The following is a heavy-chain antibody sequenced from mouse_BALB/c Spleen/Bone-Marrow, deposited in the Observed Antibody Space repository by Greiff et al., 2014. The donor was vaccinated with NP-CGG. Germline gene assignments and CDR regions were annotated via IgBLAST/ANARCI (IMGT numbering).Heavy chain of an antibody. V-gene: IGHV1S130*01. CDR2: IHPNSGNT. J-gene: IGHJ1*01. CDR1: GYTFTSSW. CDR3: AREKIYGNYLWYFDV. D-gene: IGHD2-1*01. Sequence: QVQLQQPGSMLVRPGASVKLSCKASGYTFTSSWMHWAKQRPGQGLEWIGEIHPNSGNTNYNEKFKGKATLTVDTSSSTAYVDLSSLTSEDSAVYYCAREKIYGNYLWYFDVWGAGTTVTVSS.